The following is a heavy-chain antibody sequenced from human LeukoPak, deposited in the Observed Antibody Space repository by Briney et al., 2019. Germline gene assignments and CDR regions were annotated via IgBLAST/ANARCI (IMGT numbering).Heavy chain of an antibody. D-gene: IGHD3-10*01. CDR2: ISAYNGNT. Sequence: ASVKVSCKASGYTFTSYGISWVRQAPGQGLEWMGWISAYNGNTNYAQKLQGRVTMTTDTSASTAYMELSSLRSEDTAVYYCARSYGSGSYLDYWGQGTRVTVSS. V-gene: IGHV1-18*01. J-gene: IGHJ4*02. CDR1: GYTFTSYG. CDR3: ARSYGSGSYLDY.